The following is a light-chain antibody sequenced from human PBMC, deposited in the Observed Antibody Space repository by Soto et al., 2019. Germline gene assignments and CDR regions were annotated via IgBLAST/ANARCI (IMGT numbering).Light chain of an antibody. J-gene: IGKJ1*01. V-gene: IGKV3-20*01. Sequence: ESVLTQSPGTLSLSPGERATLSCRASQSVSSNYLAWYQQKPGQAPRLLIYGASSRATGIPDRFSGSGSGTDFTLPISRLEPEDFAVYYCQQYGGSPPQTFGQGTKVEIK. CDR3: QQYGGSPPQT. CDR1: QSVSSNY. CDR2: GAS.